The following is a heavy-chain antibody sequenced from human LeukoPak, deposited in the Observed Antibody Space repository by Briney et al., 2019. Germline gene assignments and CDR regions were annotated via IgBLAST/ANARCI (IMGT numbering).Heavy chain of an antibody. CDR1: GFTFSNYA. D-gene: IGHD6-19*01. J-gene: IGHJ4*02. Sequence: GGSLRLSCAASGFTFSNYAIHWVRQAPGKGLEWVAVISYDGSNKYYADSVKGRFTIFRDNSKNTLYLQMNSLRAEDTAVYFCARSVHQWLGGYYFDYWGQGTLVTVSS. CDR3: ARSVHQWLGGYYFDY. CDR2: ISYDGSNK. V-gene: IGHV3-30-3*01.